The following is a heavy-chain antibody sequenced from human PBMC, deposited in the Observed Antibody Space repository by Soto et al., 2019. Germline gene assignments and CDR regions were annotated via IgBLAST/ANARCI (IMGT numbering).Heavy chain of an antibody. CDR2: IYYSGST. Sequence: TSETLSLTCAVSGGSISSGDYCWSWIRQPPGKGLEWIGYIYYSGSTYYNPSLKSRVTISVDTSKNQFSLKLSSVTAADTAVYYCARGPGTMAKIDYWGQGTLVTVSS. D-gene: IGHD3-10*01. J-gene: IGHJ4*02. CDR1: GGSISSGDYC. V-gene: IGHV4-31*11. CDR3: ARGPGTMAKIDY.